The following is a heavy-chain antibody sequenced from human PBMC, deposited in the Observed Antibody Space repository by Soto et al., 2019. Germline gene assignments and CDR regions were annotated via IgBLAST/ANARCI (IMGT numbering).Heavy chain of an antibody. CDR3: AKDPHGTSYAHYYMDV. CDR2: FDPEDGET. D-gene: IGHD2-2*01. CDR1: GYTLTELS. J-gene: IGHJ6*03. V-gene: IGHV1-24*01. Sequence: ASVKVSCKVSGYTLTELSMHWVRQAPGKGLEWMGGFDPEDGETIYAQKFQGRVTMTEDTSTDTAYMELSSLRSEDTAVYYCAKDPHGTSYAHYYMDVWGKGTTVTVSS.